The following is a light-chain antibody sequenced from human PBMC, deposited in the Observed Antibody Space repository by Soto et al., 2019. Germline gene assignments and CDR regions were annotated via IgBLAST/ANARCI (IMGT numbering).Light chain of an antibody. CDR1: QSVSNDY. CDR3: LHHGSSLWT. Sequence: EMGLTQSPSPLCFSPGDRAPPPFRVSQSVSNDYVAWVQQKPGQTPRLLIYSVSSRATGIPDRFSGSGSGTDFTLTISRLEPEDFAMYYCLHHGSSLWTFGQGTKVDNK. V-gene: IGKV3-20*01. CDR2: SVS. J-gene: IGKJ1*01.